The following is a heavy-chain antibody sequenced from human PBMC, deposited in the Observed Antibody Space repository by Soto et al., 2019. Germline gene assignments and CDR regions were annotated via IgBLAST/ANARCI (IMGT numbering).Heavy chain of an antibody. CDR1: GFTFSRYW. CDR3: ARNYAYAEGYYWYGIDV. V-gene: IGHV3-74*01. CDR2: ISSYGSDT. J-gene: IGHJ6*02. D-gene: IGHD3-16*01. Sequence: EVQLVESGGGLVLPGGSLRLSCAASGFTFSRYWMHWVRQAPGKGLVWVSRISSYGSDTHYADSVKGRFTISRDNAKNTLYLQMNSLRADDTAVYYCARNYAYAEGYYWYGIDVWGQGTTVTVPS.